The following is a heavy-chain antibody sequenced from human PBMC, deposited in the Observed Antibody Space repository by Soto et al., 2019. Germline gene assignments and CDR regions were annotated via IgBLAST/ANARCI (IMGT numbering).Heavy chain of an antibody. CDR1: GFTFSSYG. CDR2: IWYDGSNK. Sequence: HPGGSLRLSCAASGFTFSSYGMHWVRQAPGKGLEWVAVIWYDGSNKYYADSVKGRFTISRDNSKNTLYLQMNSLRAEDTAVYYCDLVVPHRVIDYWGQGTLVTVSS. V-gene: IGHV3-33*01. D-gene: IGHD2-2*01. CDR3: DLVVPHRVIDY. J-gene: IGHJ4*02.